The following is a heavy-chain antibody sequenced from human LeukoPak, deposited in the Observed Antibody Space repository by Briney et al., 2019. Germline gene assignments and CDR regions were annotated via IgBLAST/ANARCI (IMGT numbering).Heavy chain of an antibody. J-gene: IGHJ5*02. Sequence: SEALSLTCAVSRGSISSGGYSRNWTRHPPRKGRGWLGYINKNGKTSHHPPLKSRVTISVDRSKTQFFLRLTSVTAADTAVYYGARGFVVRGKPGSWFDPWGQGTLVTVST. CDR3: ARGFVVRGKPGSWFDP. V-gene: IGHV4-30-2*01. D-gene: IGHD3-10*02. CDR2: INKNGKT. CDR1: RGSISSGGYS.